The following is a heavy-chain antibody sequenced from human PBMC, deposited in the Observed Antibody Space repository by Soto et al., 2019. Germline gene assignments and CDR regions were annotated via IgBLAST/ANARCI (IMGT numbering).Heavy chain of an antibody. V-gene: IGHV3-23*01. J-gene: IGHJ4*02. CDR1: GFTFSNYA. Sequence: GGSLRLSCAASGFTFSNYAMSWVRQAPGKGLEWVSIISGSGDNTYYADSVKGRFTISRDNSKNTLSLQMNSLRAEDTAVYYCAKDQGIVAQWGQYFFDYWGQGTLVTVSS. D-gene: IGHD2-15*01. CDR3: AKDQGIVAQWGQYFFDY. CDR2: ISGSGDNT.